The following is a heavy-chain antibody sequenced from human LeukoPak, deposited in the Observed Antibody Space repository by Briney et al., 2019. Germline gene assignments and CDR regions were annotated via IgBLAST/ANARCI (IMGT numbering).Heavy chain of an antibody. V-gene: IGHV1-69*13. D-gene: IGHD2-2*01. J-gene: IGHJ6*02. CDR3: ARTRSGCSTTNCYPYDMDV. Sequence: SVKVSCKASGGTFSSYAITWVRQAPGQGLEWMGGIIPIFGTTSYAQNFQGRVTITADESTTTAYIELSSLRSEDTAVYYCARTRSGCSTTNCYPYDMDVWGQGTTVTVSS. CDR2: IIPIFGTT. CDR1: GGTFSSYA.